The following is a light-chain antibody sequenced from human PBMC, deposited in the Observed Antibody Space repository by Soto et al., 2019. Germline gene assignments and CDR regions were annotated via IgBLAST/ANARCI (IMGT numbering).Light chain of an antibody. J-gene: IGLJ1*01. CDR1: SSDVGGYNY. Sequence: QSALTQPPSASGSPGQSVTISCTGTSSDVGGYNYVSWYQHHPGKAPKLIIYEVYKRLSGVPDRFSGSKSGNTAALTVSGLQAEDEADYYCSSYVGTNSYVFGPGTKLTVL. CDR3: SSYVGTNSYV. CDR2: EVY. V-gene: IGLV2-8*01.